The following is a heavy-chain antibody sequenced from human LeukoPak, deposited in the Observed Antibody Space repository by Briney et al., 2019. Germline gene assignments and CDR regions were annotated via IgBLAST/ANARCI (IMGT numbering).Heavy chain of an antibody. CDR1: GGTFSSYA. CDR3: ARVSSSWYETSWFDP. CDR2: IIPIFGTA. J-gene: IGHJ5*02. Sequence: SVKVSCTASGGTFSSYAISWVRQAPGQGLEWMGGIIPIFGTANYAQKFQGRVTITTDESTTTAYMELSSLRSEDTAVYYCARVSSSWYETSWFDPWGQGTLVTVSS. V-gene: IGHV1-69*05. D-gene: IGHD6-13*01.